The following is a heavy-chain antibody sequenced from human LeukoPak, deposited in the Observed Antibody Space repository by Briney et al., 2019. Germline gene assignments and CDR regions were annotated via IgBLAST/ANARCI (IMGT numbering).Heavy chain of an antibody. D-gene: IGHD3-9*01. Sequence: ASVKVSCTASGYTFTSYGISWVRRAPGQGLEWMGWISAYNGNTNYAQKLQGRVTMTTDTSTSTAYMELRSLRSDDTAVYYCARVPSITIFIPYYYMDVWGKGTTVTVSS. CDR2: ISAYNGNT. CDR1: GYTFTSYG. CDR3: ARVPSITIFIPYYYMDV. J-gene: IGHJ6*03. V-gene: IGHV1-18*01.